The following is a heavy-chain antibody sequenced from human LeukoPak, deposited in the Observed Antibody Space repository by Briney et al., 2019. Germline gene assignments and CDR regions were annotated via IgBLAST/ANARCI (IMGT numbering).Heavy chain of an antibody. D-gene: IGHD6-13*01. V-gene: IGHV3-48*03. CDR2: ISSSGSTI. CDR1: GFIFSSYA. Sequence: PGGSLRLSCAASGFIFSSYAMHWARQAPGKGLEWVSYISSSGSTIYYADSVKGRFTISRDNAKNSLYLQMNSLRAEDTAVYYCARDPGTYFDYWGQGTLVTVSS. CDR3: ARDPGTYFDY. J-gene: IGHJ4*02.